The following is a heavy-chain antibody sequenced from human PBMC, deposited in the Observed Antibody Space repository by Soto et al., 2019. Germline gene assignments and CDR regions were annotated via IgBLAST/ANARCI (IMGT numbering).Heavy chain of an antibody. J-gene: IGHJ4*01. D-gene: IGHD5-12*01. V-gene: IGHV3-23*01. CDR3: ANARGAYSGYAAC. CDR1: GCTGNNYA. Sequence: GGSLRLSCVASGCTGNNYATTWVRQSPGKGLEWVSAISGSTNNTYYADSVKGRFTMSRDTPKSTLYLQMNNLRVEDTAVYYCANARGAYSGYAACWGHGTLVPVSS. CDR2: ISGSTNNT.